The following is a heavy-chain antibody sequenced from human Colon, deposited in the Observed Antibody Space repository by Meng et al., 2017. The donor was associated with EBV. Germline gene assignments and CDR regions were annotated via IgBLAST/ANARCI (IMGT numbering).Heavy chain of an antibody. J-gene: IGHJ4*02. Sequence: VQLLESGGGVVQPGGSVRFSGAASRSTFSSYAMSWVRQVPGKGLEWVSSISGGGRSTYYADSVKGRFTISRDNSKNTLYLQMNSLRVEDTGVYYCARDPVMTTVVTPFDYWGQGTLVTVSS. CDR2: ISGGGRST. CDR3: ARDPVMTTVVTPFDY. D-gene: IGHD4-23*01. V-gene: IGHV3-23*01. CDR1: RSTFSSYA.